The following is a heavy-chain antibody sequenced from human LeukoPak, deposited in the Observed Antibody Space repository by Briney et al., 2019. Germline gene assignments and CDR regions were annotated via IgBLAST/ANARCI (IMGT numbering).Heavy chain of an antibody. CDR3: AREKFDSSGPFGY. Sequence: SQSPACAAAAFTSSSHETNSARHAPGKGREWVSYISSSGSTIYYADSVEGRSTISRNKAKNSLYLQMNSLTDEDTAVYYCAREKFDSSGPFGYWGEGTLVTVSS. CDR1: AFTSSSHE. D-gene: IGHD3-22*01. V-gene: IGHV3-48*03. J-gene: IGHJ4*02. CDR2: ISSSGSTI.